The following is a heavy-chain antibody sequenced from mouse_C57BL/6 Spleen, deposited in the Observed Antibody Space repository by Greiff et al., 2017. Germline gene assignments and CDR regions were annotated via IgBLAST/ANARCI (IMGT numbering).Heavy chain of an antibody. J-gene: IGHJ2*01. CDR3: ARDGVR. CDR2: ISYDGSN. V-gene: IGHV3-6*01. D-gene: IGHD2-14*01. Sequence: EVQLVESGPGLVKPSQSLSLTCSVTGYSITSGYYWNWIRQFPGNKLEWMGYISYDGSNNYNPSLKNRISITRDTSKNQFFLKLNSVTTEDTATYYCARDGVRRGQGTTLTVSS. CDR1: GYSITSGYY.